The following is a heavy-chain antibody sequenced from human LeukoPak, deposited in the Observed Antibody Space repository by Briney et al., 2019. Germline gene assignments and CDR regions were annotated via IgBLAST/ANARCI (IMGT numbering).Heavy chain of an antibody. CDR3: ASRRYYDGSGYLE. CDR2: IYYTGRT. Sequence: KPSETLSLTCAVYGGSFSGYYWDWIRQPPGKGLEWIGTIYYTGRTYYSPSLKSRVTMSVDTSNNQFSLNLRSVTAADTAVYYCASRRYYDGSGYLEWGQGTLLSVSS. V-gene: IGHV4-34*01. D-gene: IGHD3-22*01. CDR1: GGSFSGYY. J-gene: IGHJ1*01.